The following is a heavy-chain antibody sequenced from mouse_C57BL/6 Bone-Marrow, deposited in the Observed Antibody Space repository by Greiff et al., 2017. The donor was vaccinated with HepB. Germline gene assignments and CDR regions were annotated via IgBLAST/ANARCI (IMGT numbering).Heavy chain of an antibody. CDR3: ASLYDPTGYFDV. CDR1: GYTFTDYN. J-gene: IGHJ1*03. CDR2: INPNNGGT. Sequence: VQLKQSGPELVKPGASVKMSCKASGYTFTDYNMHWVKQSHGKSLEWIGYINPNNGGTSYNQKFKGKATLTVNKSSSTAYMELRSLTSEDSAVYYCASLYDPTGYFDVWGTGTTVTVSS. V-gene: IGHV1-22*01. D-gene: IGHD2-3*01.